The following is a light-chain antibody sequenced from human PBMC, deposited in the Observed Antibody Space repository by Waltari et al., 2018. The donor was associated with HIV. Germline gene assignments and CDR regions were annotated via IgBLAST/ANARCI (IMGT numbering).Light chain of an antibody. CDR2: SAS. CDR1: NSNGGN. Sequence: EIVMTQSPATLSVSPGERVILSCMDINSNGGNFAGYKQKPGQPPRLLIYSASTRAAVIPARFSGSGAGTEFSTTISSLQSEDVAVDYCYQYNNWPRGTFGQGTRLEI. V-gene: IGKV3D-15*01. CDR3: YQYNNWPRGT. J-gene: IGKJ5*01.